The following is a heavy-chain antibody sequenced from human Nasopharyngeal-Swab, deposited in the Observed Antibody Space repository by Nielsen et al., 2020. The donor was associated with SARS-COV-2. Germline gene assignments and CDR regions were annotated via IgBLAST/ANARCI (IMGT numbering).Heavy chain of an antibody. CDR1: GFSVNNNH. V-gene: IGHV3-21*01. D-gene: IGHD6-13*01. Sequence: GESLKISCAASGFSVNNNHMNWVRQTPGKGLEWVSSISGTSTYIYYADSVKGRFTVSRDNARNSLYLQMNSLTGDDTAVYYCARDLVSSWRAIGNWYFDLWGRGTLVTVSS. J-gene: IGHJ2*01. CDR3: ARDLVSSWRAIGNWYFDL. CDR2: ISGTSTYI.